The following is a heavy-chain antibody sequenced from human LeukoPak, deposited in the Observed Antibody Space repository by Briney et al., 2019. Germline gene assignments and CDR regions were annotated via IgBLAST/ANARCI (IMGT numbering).Heavy chain of an antibody. CDR1: GFTVSSFY. CDR2: IYSDDST. Sequence: GSLTLSCPAPGFTVSSFYMSWVGQAPPKELQWVSVIYSDDSTFYAGSVKGRFTISRDKSKNTLYLQMNSLRGEDTAVYYCARVQGRGLPRWYWGQGTLVTVSS. V-gene: IGHV3-66*01. J-gene: IGHJ4*02. CDR3: ARVQGRGLPRWY. D-gene: IGHD5/OR15-5a*01.